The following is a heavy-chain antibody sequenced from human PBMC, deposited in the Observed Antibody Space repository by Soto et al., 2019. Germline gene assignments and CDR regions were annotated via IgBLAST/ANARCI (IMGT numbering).Heavy chain of an antibody. CDR1: GFTFSSYG. CDR2: ISYDGSNK. V-gene: IGHV3-30*18. Sequence: QSGGSLRLSCAASGFTFSSYGMHWVRQAPGKGLEWVAVISYDGSNKYYADSVKGRFTISRDNSKNMLYLQMNSLRAEDTAVYYCAKDRLRLAPGEVPDHWGQGTLVTVSS. J-gene: IGHJ4*02. D-gene: IGHD3-16*01. CDR3: AKDRLRLAPGEVPDH.